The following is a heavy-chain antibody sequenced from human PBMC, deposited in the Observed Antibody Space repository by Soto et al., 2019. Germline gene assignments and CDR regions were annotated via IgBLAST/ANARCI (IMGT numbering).Heavy chain of an antibody. CDR2: ISWNSGGI. CDR1: GFTFDDYA. D-gene: IGHD3-16*02. Sequence: EVQLVESGGGLVQPGRSLRLSCAASGFTFDDYAMHWGRQAPGKGLEWVSGISWNSGGIGYADSVKGRFTISRDNAKNTLYLQMNSLTTEETALYYCAESGSNCYCVSAMDVWGQGAAVTVSS. J-gene: IGHJ6*02. V-gene: IGHV3-9*01. CDR3: AESGSNCYCVSAMDV.